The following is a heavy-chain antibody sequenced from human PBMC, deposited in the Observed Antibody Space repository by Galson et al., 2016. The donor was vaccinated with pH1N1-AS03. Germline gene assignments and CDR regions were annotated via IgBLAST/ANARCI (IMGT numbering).Heavy chain of an antibody. J-gene: IGHJ4*02. CDR1: GLTFSTYA. Sequence: SLRLSCAASGLTFSTYAMSWVRQALGKGPEWVAHINQDGSEKYYVDSVKGRFTISRDNAKNSLYLQMNSLRVEDTAVYFCARGRGYGQYYFDYWGQGTLVTVSS. V-gene: IGHV3-7*01. CDR3: ARGRGYGQYYFDY. D-gene: IGHD3-10*01. CDR2: INQDGSEK.